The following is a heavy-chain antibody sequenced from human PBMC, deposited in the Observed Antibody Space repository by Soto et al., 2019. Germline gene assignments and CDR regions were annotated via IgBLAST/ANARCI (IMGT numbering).Heavy chain of an antibody. CDR3: AKDPLGDSPAHFDY. Sequence: PGGSLGLSCAASGVSFSSYAMSWVGQAPGKGLEWVSAISGSGGSTYYADSVKGRFTISRDNSKNTLYLQMNSLRAEDTAVYYCAKDPLGDSPAHFDYWGQGTLVTVSS. CDR1: GVSFSSYA. D-gene: IGHD3-3*01. J-gene: IGHJ4*02. CDR2: ISGSGGST. V-gene: IGHV3-23*01.